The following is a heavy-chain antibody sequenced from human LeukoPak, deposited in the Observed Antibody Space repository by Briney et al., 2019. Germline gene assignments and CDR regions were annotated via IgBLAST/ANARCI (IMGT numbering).Heavy chain of an antibody. V-gene: IGHV3-23*01. CDR1: GFAFRSYA. J-gene: IGHJ4*02. CDR2: ISTTGIST. D-gene: IGHD5-24*01. CDR3: AKIYDGYGRFIHY. Sequence: GGSLRLSCAASGFAFRSYAMSWVRQAPGKGLEWVSTISTTGISTYYTDSAKGRFTISRDNSKNTLYLQMNSLRAEDTAVYYCAKIYDGYGRFIHYWGQGALVTVSS.